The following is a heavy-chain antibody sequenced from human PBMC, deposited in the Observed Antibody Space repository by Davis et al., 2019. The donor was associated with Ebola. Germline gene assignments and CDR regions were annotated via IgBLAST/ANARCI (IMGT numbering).Heavy chain of an antibody. V-gene: IGHV4-59*01. CDR2: IYYSGST. Sequence: SETLSLTCTVSGASIVSSYWSWVRQVPGMGLEWIGYIYYSGSTNYNPSLKSRVTISVDTSKNQFSLKLSSVTAADTAVYYCARDGEPYYYYGMDVWGQGTTVTVSS. CDR3: ARDGEPYYYYGMDV. J-gene: IGHJ6*02. D-gene: IGHD2-21*01. CDR1: GASIVSSY.